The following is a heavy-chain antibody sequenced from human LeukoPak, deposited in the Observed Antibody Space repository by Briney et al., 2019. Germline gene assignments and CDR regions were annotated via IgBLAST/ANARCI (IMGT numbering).Heavy chain of an antibody. J-gene: IGHJ6*02. CDR2: ISYDGSNK. Sequence: GGSLRLSCAASGFTFSSYGMHWVRQAPGKGLGWVAVISYDGSNKYYADSVKGRFTISRDNSKNTLYLQMNSLRAEDTAVYYCAKDLRKYGDYVGVNYYGMDVWGQGTTVTVSS. D-gene: IGHD4-17*01. V-gene: IGHV3-30*18. CDR3: AKDLRKYGDYVGVNYYGMDV. CDR1: GFTFSSYG.